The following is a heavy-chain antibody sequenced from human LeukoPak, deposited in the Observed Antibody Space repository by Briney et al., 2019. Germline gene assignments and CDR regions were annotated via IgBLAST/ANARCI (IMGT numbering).Heavy chain of an antibody. CDR2: IKQDGSEK. CDR1: GFTFSSYW. D-gene: IGHD2-2*01. Sequence: GGSLRLSCAASGFTFSSYWMSWVRQAPGKGLEWVANIKQDGSEKYYVDSVKGRFTISRDNAKNSLYLQMNSLRAEDTAVYYCARWNIVVVPAAGSPPPYNWFDPWGQGTLVTVSS. CDR3: ARWNIVVVPAAGSPPPYNWFDP. V-gene: IGHV3-7*01. J-gene: IGHJ5*02.